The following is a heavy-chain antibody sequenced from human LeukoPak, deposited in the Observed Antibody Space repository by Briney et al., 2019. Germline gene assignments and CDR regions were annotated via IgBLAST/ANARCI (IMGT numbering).Heavy chain of an antibody. CDR1: EFTFSTYA. Sequence: GRSLRLSCAASEFTFSTYAMHWVRQAPGKGLEWVSVISYDGSNKYYADSVKGRFTISRDNSKNTLYLQMNSLRPEDTAIYYCARGGYSLISKFDYWGEGTLVTVSS. CDR2: ISYDGSNK. V-gene: IGHV3-30-3*01. J-gene: IGHJ4*02. D-gene: IGHD5-18*01. CDR3: ARGGYSLISKFDY.